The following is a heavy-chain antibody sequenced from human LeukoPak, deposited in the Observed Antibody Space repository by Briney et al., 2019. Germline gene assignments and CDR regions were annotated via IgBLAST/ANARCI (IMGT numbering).Heavy chain of an antibody. CDR1: GGSFSGYY. CDR2: IDYSGST. Sequence: NPSETLSLTCAVYGGSFSGYYWSWIRQPPGKGLEWIGYIDYSGSTNYIPSLKSRVTISVDTSKNQFSLNLSSVTAADTAVYYCARGGSSGSYYLASDIWGQGTRVTVSS. V-gene: IGHV4-59*01. D-gene: IGHD1-26*01. CDR3: ARGGSSGSYYLASDI. J-gene: IGHJ3*02.